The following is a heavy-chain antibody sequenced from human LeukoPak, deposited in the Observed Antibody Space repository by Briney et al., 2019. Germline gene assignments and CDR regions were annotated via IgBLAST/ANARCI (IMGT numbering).Heavy chain of an antibody. CDR1: GFTFSDYA. D-gene: IGHD6-19*01. V-gene: IGHV3-23*01. CDR3: TKRGPGPVAGSYDF. CDR2: LGARGDI. J-gene: IGHJ4*02. Sequence: GGSLRLSCVGSGFTFSDYAMNRVRQTPGKGLEWISSLGARGDIFYADSVQGRFTISRDNSNNAAHLQMNSLRPEDTAIYYCTKRGPGPVAGSYDFWGQGTLVTVSS.